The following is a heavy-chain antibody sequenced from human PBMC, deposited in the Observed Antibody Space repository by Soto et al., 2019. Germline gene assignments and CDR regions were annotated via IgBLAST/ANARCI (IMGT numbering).Heavy chain of an antibody. CDR3: AKDRSIVVVPAAEGDWFDP. Sequence: GSLRLSCAASGFTFSSYAMSWVRQAPGKGLEWVSAISGSGGSTYYADSVKGRFTISRDNSKNTLYLQMNSLRAEDTAVYYCAKDRSIVVVPAAEGDWFDPWGQGTLVTVSS. J-gene: IGHJ5*02. CDR2: ISGSGGST. CDR1: GFTFSSYA. V-gene: IGHV3-23*01. D-gene: IGHD2-2*01.